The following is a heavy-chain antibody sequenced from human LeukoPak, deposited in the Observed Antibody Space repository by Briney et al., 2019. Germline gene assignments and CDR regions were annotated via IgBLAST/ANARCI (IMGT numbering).Heavy chain of an antibody. V-gene: IGHV3-23*01. D-gene: IGHD3-22*01. CDR3: AKDMIVLGFASDFDY. CDR1: GYTFTGLS. CDR2: FGNGGGRT. Sequence: GGSVKLSCEASGYTFTGLSMSWVRQAPGKGLEWVGGFGNGGGRTYYADSVKGRFTISRDDSKHTLYLQMNSLRAEDTAIYYCAKDMIVLGFASDFDYWSQGTLVTVSS. J-gene: IGHJ4*02.